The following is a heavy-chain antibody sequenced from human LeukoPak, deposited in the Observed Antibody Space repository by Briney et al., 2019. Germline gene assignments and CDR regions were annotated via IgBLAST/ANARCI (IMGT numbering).Heavy chain of an antibody. V-gene: IGHV5-51*01. CDR2: IYPGDSET. Sequence: GESLRIPCQGSGYTFTTYWIGWVRQMPGKGLEWMGIIYPGDSETRYSPSFQGQVTISVDRSINTAYLRWSSLKASDTAMYYCARLSYFYDNSGYSYGMDVWGQGTTVTVSS. J-gene: IGHJ6*02. CDR1: GYTFTTYW. D-gene: IGHD3-22*01. CDR3: ARLSYFYDNSGYSYGMDV.